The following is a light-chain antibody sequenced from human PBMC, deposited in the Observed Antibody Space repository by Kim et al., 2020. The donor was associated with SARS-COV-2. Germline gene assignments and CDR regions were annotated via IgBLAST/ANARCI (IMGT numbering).Light chain of an antibody. V-gene: IGKV1-6*01. CDR3: LQDYSYPWT. CDR1: QGIGND. Sequence: ASIGDTVTITCRASQGIGNDLGWYQQKPGRAPKLLIYAASSLQIGVPSRFSGSGSGTDFTLTISSLQPEDFATYYCLQDYSYPWTFGQGTKVEIK. CDR2: AAS. J-gene: IGKJ1*01.